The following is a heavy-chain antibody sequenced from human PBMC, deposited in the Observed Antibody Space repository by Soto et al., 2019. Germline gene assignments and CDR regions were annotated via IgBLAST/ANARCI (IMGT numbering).Heavy chain of an antibody. Sequence: SETLSLTCAVYGGSFSGYYWSWIRQPPGKGLEWIGEINHSGSTNYNPSLKSRVTISVDTSKNQFSLKLSSVTAADTAVYYCARDREYYYDSSGYYFYYYGMDVWGQGTTVTVSS. CDR1: GGSFSGYY. CDR2: INHSGST. D-gene: IGHD3-22*01. V-gene: IGHV4-34*01. J-gene: IGHJ6*02. CDR3: ARDREYYYDSSGYYFYYYGMDV.